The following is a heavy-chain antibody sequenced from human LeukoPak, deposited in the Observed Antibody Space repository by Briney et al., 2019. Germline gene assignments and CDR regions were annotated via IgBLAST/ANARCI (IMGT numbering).Heavy chain of an antibody. V-gene: IGHV3-30*02. CDR3: ATMGRGFNIGGPYFDY. J-gene: IGHJ4*02. D-gene: IGHD2-15*01. CDR2: MRCDGSDR. CDR1: GFTFSNC. Sequence: GGSLRLSCAASGFTFSNCMHWVRQAPGKGLEWVASMRCDGSDRFHADSVKGRFTVSRDNSNNTLHLQMNNVLPEDTAVYYCATMGRGFNIGGPYFDYWGQGALVTVSS.